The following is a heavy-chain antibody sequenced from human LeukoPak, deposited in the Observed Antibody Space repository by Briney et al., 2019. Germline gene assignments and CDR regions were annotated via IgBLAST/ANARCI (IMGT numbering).Heavy chain of an antibody. CDR2: INHSGST. Sequence: SETLSLTCAVYGGSFSGYYWSWIRQPPGKGLEWIGEINHSGSTNYNPSLKSRVTISVDTSKNQFSLRLSSVTAADTAVYYCARHVGSGWWYFDYWGQGTLVTVSS. CDR3: ARHVGSGWWYFDY. V-gene: IGHV4-34*01. CDR1: GGSFSGYY. D-gene: IGHD6-19*01. J-gene: IGHJ4*02.